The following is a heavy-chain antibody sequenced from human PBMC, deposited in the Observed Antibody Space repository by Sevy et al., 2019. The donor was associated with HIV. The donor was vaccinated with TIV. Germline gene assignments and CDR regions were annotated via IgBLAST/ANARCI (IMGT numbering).Heavy chain of an antibody. CDR2: IYYSGST. CDR1: GGSISSYY. CDR3: ARDRGYYDSSGYYPGYYFDY. D-gene: IGHD3-22*01. J-gene: IGHJ4*02. Sequence: SETLSLTCTVSGGSISSYYWSWIRQPPGKGLEWIGYIYYSGSTNYNPPLKSRVTISVDTSKNQFSLKLSSVTAADTAVYYCARDRGYYDSSGYYPGYYFDYWGQGTLVTVSS. V-gene: IGHV4-59*01.